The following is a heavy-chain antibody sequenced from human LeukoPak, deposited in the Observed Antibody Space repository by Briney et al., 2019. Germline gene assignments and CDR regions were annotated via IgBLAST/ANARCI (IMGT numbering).Heavy chain of an antibody. Sequence: PSETLSLTCTVSGGSISSSSYYWGWIRQPPGKGLEWIGSIYHSGSTYYNPSLKSRVTISVDTSKNQFSLKLSSVTAADTAVYYCARDGLSGSTAFDIWGQGTMVTVSS. D-gene: IGHD2-15*01. V-gene: IGHV4-39*07. J-gene: IGHJ3*02. CDR1: GGSISSSSYY. CDR2: IYHSGST. CDR3: ARDGLSGSTAFDI.